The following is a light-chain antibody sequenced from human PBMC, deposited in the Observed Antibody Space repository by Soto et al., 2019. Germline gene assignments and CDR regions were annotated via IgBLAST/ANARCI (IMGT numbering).Light chain of an antibody. CDR1: QGIRHD. J-gene: IGKJ1*01. CDR2: AAS. CDR3: LQHNSYPVT. V-gene: IGKV1-17*01. Sequence: DIQVTQSPSSLSASVGDRVTITCGAGQGIRHDLGWYQQKPGKAPKRLIYAASTLQSGVPSRFSGSGSGTEFTLTISSLQPEDFATYYCLQHNSYPVTFGQGTKVDI.